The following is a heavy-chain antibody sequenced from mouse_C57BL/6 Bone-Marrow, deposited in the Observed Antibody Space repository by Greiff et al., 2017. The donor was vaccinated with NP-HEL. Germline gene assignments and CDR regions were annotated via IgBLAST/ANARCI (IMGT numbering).Heavy chain of an antibody. CDR3: ARDGYDVGYAMDY. CDR2: IYPGDGDT. CDR1: GYAFSSYW. V-gene: IGHV1-80*01. D-gene: IGHD2-2*01. J-gene: IGHJ4*01. Sequence: QVHVKQSGAELVKPGASVKISCKASGYAFSSYWMNWVKQRPGKGLEWIGQIYPGDGDTNYNGKFKGKATLTADKSSSTAYMQLSSLTSEDSAVYFCARDGYDVGYAMDYWGQGTSVTVSS.